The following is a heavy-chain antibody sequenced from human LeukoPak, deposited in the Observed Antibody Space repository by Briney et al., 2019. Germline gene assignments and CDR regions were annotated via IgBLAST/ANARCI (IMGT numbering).Heavy chain of an antibody. CDR1: AFTFSSHT. V-gene: IGHV3-21*01. D-gene: IGHD6-13*01. CDR3: ARDRAAAARQPVDY. Sequence: GGSLRLSCAGSAFTFSSHTINWVRQAPGRGLEWVSCIGFSTTYIYYADSLKGRFTISRDNAKNSLYLQMNSLRAEDTAVYYCARDRAAAARQPVDYWGQGTLVTVSS. CDR2: IGFSTTYI. J-gene: IGHJ4*02.